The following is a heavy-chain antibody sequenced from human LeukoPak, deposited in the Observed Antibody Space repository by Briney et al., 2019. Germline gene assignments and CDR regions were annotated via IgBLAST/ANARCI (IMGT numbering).Heavy chain of an antibody. CDR2: ITGAGGDT. V-gene: IGHV3-23*01. J-gene: IGHJ4*02. D-gene: IGHD4-17*01. Sequence: GGSLRLSCAASGFTFSDYYMSWIRQAPGKGLEWVAAITGAGGDTYYADSVKGRFTISRDNFKNTLSLEMNSLTAEDTALYYCAKADYGDFAFDSWGQGTLVTVSS. CDR1: GFTFSDYY. CDR3: AKADYGDFAFDS.